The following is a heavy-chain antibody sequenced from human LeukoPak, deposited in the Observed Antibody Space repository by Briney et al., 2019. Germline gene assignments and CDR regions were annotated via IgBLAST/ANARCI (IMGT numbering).Heavy chain of an antibody. CDR2: IHTSGST. Sequence: SETLSLTCTVSGGSISSYYWSWIRQPPGKGLEWIGRIHTSGSTDYNPSFKSRVTMSVDTSKNQFSLKVRSVTAADTAVYYCAREGSATARPFVSNDYWGQGTLVTVSS. D-gene: IGHD6-6*01. CDR1: GGSISSYY. V-gene: IGHV4-4*07. CDR3: AREGSATARPFVSNDY. J-gene: IGHJ4*02.